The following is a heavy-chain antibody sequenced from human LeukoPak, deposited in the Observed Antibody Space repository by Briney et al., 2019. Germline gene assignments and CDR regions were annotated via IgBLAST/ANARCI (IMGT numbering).Heavy chain of an antibody. CDR1: GFTFSSYG. J-gene: IGHJ5*01. CDR2: ISGSGGTT. CDR3: AKGKYTGSWYYDS. Sequence: GGSLRLSCAASGFTFSSYGMHWVRQAPGKGLEWVSVISGSGGTTHFADSVSGRFTMSRDNSNNMLFLQMNSLRPEDTAVYYCAKGKYTGSWYYDSWGQGTLVSVSS. D-gene: IGHD6-13*01. V-gene: IGHV3-23*01.